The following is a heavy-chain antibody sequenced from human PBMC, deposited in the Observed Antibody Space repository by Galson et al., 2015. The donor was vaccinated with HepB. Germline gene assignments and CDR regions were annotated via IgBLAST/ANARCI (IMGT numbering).Heavy chain of an antibody. D-gene: IGHD4-17*01. J-gene: IGHJ4*02. CDR3: ARVGGYRDYEYYFDY. CDR2: IWYDGSKK. Sequence: SLRLSCAASGFTFSSYGMHWVRQAPGKGLEWVGVIWYDGSKKYYGDSVKGRFTMSRDNSKNTLYLQMNSLRAEDTAVYYCARVGGYRDYEYYFDYWGQGTLVTVSS. V-gene: IGHV3-33*01. CDR1: GFTFSSYG.